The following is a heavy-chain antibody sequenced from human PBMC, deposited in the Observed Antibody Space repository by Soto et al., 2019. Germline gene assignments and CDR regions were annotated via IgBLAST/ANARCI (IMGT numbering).Heavy chain of an antibody. CDR1: GGNFSDHG. CDR3: ATARGTSWYNWFDP. CDR2: IIPLFGTT. Sequence: QVQLVQSGAELKKPGSSVKVSCKASGGNFSDHGISWVRQAPGQGLEWMGGIIPLFGTTNYAHKFKGRVTITADESTITVYMELTSLRFEDTAIYYCATARGTSWYNWFDPWGQGTLVIVSS. V-gene: IGHV1-69*01. D-gene: IGHD2-2*01. J-gene: IGHJ5*02.